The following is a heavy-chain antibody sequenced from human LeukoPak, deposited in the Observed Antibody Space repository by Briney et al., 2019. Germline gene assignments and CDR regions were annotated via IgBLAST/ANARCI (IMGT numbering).Heavy chain of an antibody. CDR2: IKQDGSEK. V-gene: IGHV3-7*01. CDR3: ARVWSAANDY. Sequence: GGSLRLSCAASGFTLSSYWMSWVRQAPGKGLEWVANIKQDGSEKYYVDSVKGRLTISRDNAKNSLYLQMNSLRAEDTAVYYCARVWSAANDYWGQGTLVTVSS. J-gene: IGHJ4*02. D-gene: IGHD2-2*01. CDR1: GFTLSSYW.